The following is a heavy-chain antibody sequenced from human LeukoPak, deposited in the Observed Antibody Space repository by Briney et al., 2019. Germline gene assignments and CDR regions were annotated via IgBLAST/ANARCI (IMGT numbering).Heavy chain of an antibody. CDR2: IDPSDSYT. CDR1: GYSFTSYW. D-gene: IGHD3-10*01. CDR3: ARLRYYGSGSYYSIDY. J-gene: IGHJ4*02. Sequence: PGESLKISCKGSGYSFTSYWIRRVRQMPGKGLEWMGRIDPSDSYTNYSPSFQGHVTISADKSISTAYLQWSSLKASDTAMYYCARLRYYGSGSYYSIDYWGQGTLDTVSS. V-gene: IGHV5-10-1*01.